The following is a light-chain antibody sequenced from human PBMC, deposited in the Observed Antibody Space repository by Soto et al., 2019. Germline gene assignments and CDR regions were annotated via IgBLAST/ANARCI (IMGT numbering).Light chain of an antibody. CDR1: SSNIGSNY. V-gene: IGLV1-40*01. J-gene: IGLJ2*01. Sequence: QSVLTQPPSASGTPGQRVTISCSGSSSNIGSNYVYWYQQLPGTAPKLLIHGNDNRPSGIPDRFSCSISGTSASLAIAGLQAEDEADYYCQSYDNALSGSVVFGGGTKVTVL. CDR3: QSYDNALSGSVV. CDR2: GND.